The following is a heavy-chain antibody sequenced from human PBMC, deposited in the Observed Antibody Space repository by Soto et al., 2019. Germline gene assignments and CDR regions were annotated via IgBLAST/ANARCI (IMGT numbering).Heavy chain of an antibody. Sequence: GASVKVSCKASGYTFTSYAMHWVRQAPGQRLEWMGWINAGNGNTKYSQKFQGRVTITRDTSASTAYMELSSLRSEDTAVYYCARGLGGARTYFDYWGQGTLVTVSS. CDR3: ARGLGGARTYFDY. J-gene: IGHJ4*02. CDR1: GYTFTSYA. V-gene: IGHV1-3*01. CDR2: INAGNGNT. D-gene: IGHD3-10*01.